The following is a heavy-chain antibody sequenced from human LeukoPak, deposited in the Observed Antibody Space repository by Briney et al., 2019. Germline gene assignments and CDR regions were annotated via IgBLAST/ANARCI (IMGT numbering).Heavy chain of an antibody. CDR3: ARDLRRLVPAAHDAFDI. J-gene: IGHJ3*02. Sequence: ASVKVSCKASGYTFTSYGISWVRQAPGQGLEWMGWISAYNGNTNYAQKLQGRVTMTTDTSTSTAYMELRSLRSDDTAVYYCARDLRRLVPAAHDAFDIWGQGTMVTVSS. CDR2: ISAYNGNT. CDR1: GYTFTSYG. D-gene: IGHD2-2*01. V-gene: IGHV1-18*01.